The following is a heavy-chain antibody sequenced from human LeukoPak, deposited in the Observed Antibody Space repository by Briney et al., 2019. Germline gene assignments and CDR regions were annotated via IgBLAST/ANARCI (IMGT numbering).Heavy chain of an antibody. J-gene: IGHJ4*02. CDR1: GGSISSDY. V-gene: IGHV4-59*01. Sequence: SETLSLTCTVSGGSISSDYWTWIRQPPGKGLEWIGYIYNSGSTNYNPSLKSRATISLDTSKNQFSLKLSSVTAADTAVYYCAKRRCTNCNPIYFDYWGQGALATVSS. CDR2: IYNSGST. CDR3: AKRRCTNCNPIYFDY. D-gene: IGHD2-2*01.